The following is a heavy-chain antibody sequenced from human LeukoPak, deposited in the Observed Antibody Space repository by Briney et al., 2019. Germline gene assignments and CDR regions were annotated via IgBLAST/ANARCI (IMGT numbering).Heavy chain of an antibody. Sequence: SQTLSLTCTVSGGSISSGGYYWSWIRQPPGKGLEWVGYIYHSGSTYYSPSLKSRVTISVDRSKNHFSLKLSSVTAADTAVYYCATQGGSSSPFDYWGQGTLVTVSS. J-gene: IGHJ4*02. CDR1: GGSISSGGYY. CDR2: IYHSGST. V-gene: IGHV4-30-2*01. D-gene: IGHD6-13*01. CDR3: ATQGGSSSPFDY.